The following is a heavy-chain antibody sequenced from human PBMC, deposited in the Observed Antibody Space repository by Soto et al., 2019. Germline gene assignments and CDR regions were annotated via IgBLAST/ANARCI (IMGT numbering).Heavy chain of an antibody. Sequence: PGGSLRLSCTASGFTFGDYAMSWFRQAPGKGLEWVGFIRSKAYGGTTEYAASVKGRFTISRDDSKSIAYLQMNSLKTEDTAVYYCTRKLYSSKADYFDYWGQGTLVTVSS. D-gene: IGHD6-13*01. J-gene: IGHJ4*02. CDR2: IRSKAYGGTT. CDR3: TRKLYSSKADYFDY. CDR1: GFTFGDYA. V-gene: IGHV3-49*03.